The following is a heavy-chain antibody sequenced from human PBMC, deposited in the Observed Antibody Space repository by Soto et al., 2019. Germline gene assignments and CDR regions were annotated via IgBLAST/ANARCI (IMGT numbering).Heavy chain of an antibody. D-gene: IGHD2-21*02. CDR2: IFYSGST. CDR3: ARQVVTAPSPIYVFDY. J-gene: IGHJ4*02. Sequence: PGKGLEWIGSIFYSGSTYYNPSLKSRVTISADTSKNQFSLKLYSVTAADTAMYYCARQVVTAPSPIYVFDYRGQGTLVTVSS. V-gene: IGHV4-39*01.